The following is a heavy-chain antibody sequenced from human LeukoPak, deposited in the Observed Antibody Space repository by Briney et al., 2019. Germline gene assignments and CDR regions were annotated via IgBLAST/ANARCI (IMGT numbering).Heavy chain of an antibody. J-gene: IGHJ4*02. Sequence: GGSLRLSCAASGFTFGSYGMHWVRQAPGKGLEWVTFIRSDGSNKYYADSVKGRFTISRDNSKNTLYLQMNSLRAEDTAVYYCAKDQAPYYYDSSGYYPFDYWGQGTLVTVSS. D-gene: IGHD3-22*01. CDR3: AKDQAPYYYDSSGYYPFDY. V-gene: IGHV3-30*02. CDR1: GFTFGSYG. CDR2: IRSDGSNK.